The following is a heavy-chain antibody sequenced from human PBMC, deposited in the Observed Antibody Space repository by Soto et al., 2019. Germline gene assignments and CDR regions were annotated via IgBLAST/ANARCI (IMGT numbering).Heavy chain of an antibody. V-gene: IGHV4-34*01. J-gene: IGHJ5*02. Sequence: QVQLQQWGAGLLKPSETLSLTCAVYGGSFSGYYWSWIRQPPGKGLEWIGEINHSGSTNYNPSLKSRVTISVDTSKNQFSLKLSSVTAADTAVYYCASRVRSGWYHQVGRLKRWFDPWGQGTLVTVSS. CDR2: INHSGST. CDR3: ASRVRSGWYHQVGRLKRWFDP. D-gene: IGHD6-19*01. CDR1: GGSFSGYY.